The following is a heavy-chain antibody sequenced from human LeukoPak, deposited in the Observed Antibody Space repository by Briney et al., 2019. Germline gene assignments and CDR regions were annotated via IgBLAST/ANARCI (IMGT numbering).Heavy chain of an antibody. D-gene: IGHD3-10*01. CDR2: IYYSGST. Sequence: SETLSLTCIVSGASIKDYYWSWIRQPPGKGLEWIGFIYYSGSTSYNPSLKSRVTISVETSKNQFSLKLSSVTAADTAVYYCARGEWPPDYWGQGTLVTVSS. V-gene: IGHV4-59*08. J-gene: IGHJ4*02. CDR3: ARGEWPPDY. CDR1: GASIKDYY.